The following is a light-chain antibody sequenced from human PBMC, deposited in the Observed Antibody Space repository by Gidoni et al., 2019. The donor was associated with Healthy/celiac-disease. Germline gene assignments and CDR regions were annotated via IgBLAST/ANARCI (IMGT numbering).Light chain of an antibody. CDR3: QQRSNWPPT. V-gene: IGKV3-11*01. J-gene: IGKJ2*01. CDR1: QSVSSY. Sequence: ATLYCRASQSVSSYLAWYQQKPGQAPRHLIYDASNRATGIPARFSGSGSGTDFTLTISSLEPEDFAVYYCQQRSNWPPTFXXXTKLESK. CDR2: DAS.